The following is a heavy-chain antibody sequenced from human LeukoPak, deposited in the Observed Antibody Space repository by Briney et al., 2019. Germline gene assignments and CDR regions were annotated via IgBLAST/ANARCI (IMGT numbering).Heavy chain of an antibody. CDR1: GFTFSNYA. D-gene: IGHD5-18*01. CDR2: ISGSGGST. V-gene: IGHV3-23*01. Sequence: PGGSLRLSCAASGFTFSNYAMSWVRQAPGKGLEWGSGISGSGGSTYYADSVKGRFTISRENSKNTLYLQMNRLRDEDTAVYYCAKGTLPRGYRYGYDLYYFDYWGQGTLVTVSS. J-gene: IGHJ4*02. CDR3: AKGTLPRGYRYGYDLYYFDY.